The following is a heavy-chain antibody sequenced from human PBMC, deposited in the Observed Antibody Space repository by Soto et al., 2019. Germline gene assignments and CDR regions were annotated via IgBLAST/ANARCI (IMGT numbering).Heavy chain of an antibody. J-gene: IGHJ6*02. CDR2: INHSGST. CDR1: GGSFSGYY. D-gene: IGHD6-13*01. V-gene: IGHV4-34*01. CDR3: ARDSSSWFVYYYGMEV. Sequence: SETLSLTCAVYGGSFSGYYWRWIRQPPGKGLEWIGEINHSGSTNYNPSLKSRVTISVDTSKNKFSLKISSVTAADTAVYYCARDSSSWFVYYYGMEVWGQGTTVT.